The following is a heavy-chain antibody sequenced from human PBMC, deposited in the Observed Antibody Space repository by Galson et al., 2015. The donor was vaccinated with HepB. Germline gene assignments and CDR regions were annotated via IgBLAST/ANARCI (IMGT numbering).Heavy chain of an antibody. CDR1: GGSISSSSYY. J-gene: IGHJ3*02. CDR3: ARLPEEEHAFDI. Sequence: SETLSLTCTVSGGSISSSSYYWGWIRQPPGKGLEWIGSIYYSGSTYYNPSLKSRVTISVDTSKNQFSLKLSSVTAADTAVYYCARLPEEEHAFDIWGQGTMVTVSS. V-gene: IGHV4-39*01. CDR2: IYYSGST. D-gene: IGHD1-1*01.